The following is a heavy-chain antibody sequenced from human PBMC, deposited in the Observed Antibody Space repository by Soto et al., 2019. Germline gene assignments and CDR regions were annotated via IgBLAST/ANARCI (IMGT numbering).Heavy chain of an antibody. CDR1: GGTFSSYT. V-gene: IGHV1-69*08. J-gene: IGHJ6*02. CDR3: ARDPPIVGATFYSYGMDV. CDR2: IIPILGIA. Sequence: QVQLVQSGAEVKKPGSSVKVSCKASGGTFSSYTISWVRQAPGQGLEWMGRIIPILGIANYAQKFQGRVTITADKSTSTAYMELSSLRSEDTAVYYCARDPPIVGATFYSYGMDVWGQGTTVTVSS. D-gene: IGHD1-26*01.